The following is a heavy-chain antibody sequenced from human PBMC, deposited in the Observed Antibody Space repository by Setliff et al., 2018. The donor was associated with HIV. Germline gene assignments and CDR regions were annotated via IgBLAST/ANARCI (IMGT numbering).Heavy chain of an antibody. D-gene: IGHD4-17*01. CDR1: GDSFNNYH. CDR3: AVRVYGPIEY. CDR2: FHYRGSP. Sequence: SETLSLTCTVSGDSFNNYHWSWIRQPPGEGLEFLGFFHYRGSPIYNPSLKSRVKISVDTSKNQFSLNLTSVTAADTAVYYCAVRVYGPIEYWGQGNQVTVSS. V-gene: IGHV4-59*01. J-gene: IGHJ4*02.